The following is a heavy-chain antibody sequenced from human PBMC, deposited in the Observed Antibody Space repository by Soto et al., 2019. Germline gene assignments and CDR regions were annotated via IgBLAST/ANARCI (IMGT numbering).Heavy chain of an antibody. D-gene: IGHD3-3*01. V-gene: IGHV1-8*01. Sequence: ASVKVSCKASGYTFTSYDINWVRQATGQGFEWMGWMNPNSGNTGYAQKFQGRVTMTRNTSISTAYMELSSLRSEDTAVYYCARRNYDFWSGYYYYYYYYMDVWGKGTTVTVSS. CDR2: MNPNSGNT. CDR3: ARRNYDFWSGYYYYYYYYMDV. CDR1: GYTFTSYD. J-gene: IGHJ6*03.